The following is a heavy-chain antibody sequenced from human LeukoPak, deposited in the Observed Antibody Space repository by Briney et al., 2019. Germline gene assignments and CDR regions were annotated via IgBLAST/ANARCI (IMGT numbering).Heavy chain of an antibody. J-gene: IGHJ4*02. CDR1: GGSISSSNW. D-gene: IGHD3-3*01. Sequence: SEALSLTCAVSGGSISSSNWWSWVRQPPGKGLEWIGEIYHSGSTNYNPSLKSRVTISVDTSKNQFSLKLSSVTAADTAVYYCARGLNDSWTGENYWGQGTLVTVSS. V-gene: IGHV4-4*02. CDR3: ARGLNDSWTGENY. CDR2: IYHSGST.